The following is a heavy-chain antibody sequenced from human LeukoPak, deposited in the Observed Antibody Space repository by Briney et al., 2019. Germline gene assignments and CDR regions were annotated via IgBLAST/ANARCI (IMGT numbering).Heavy chain of an antibody. D-gene: IGHD6-13*01. CDR3: AAGQQLAY. Sequence: GSLRLSCAASGFTFSTYGMHWVRQAPGKGLEWVAVIWYDGSNKFYADSVKGRFTISRDNSKNTLYLQMNSLRVEDTAVYYCAAGQQLAYWGQGTLVTVSS. CDR2: IWYDGSNK. V-gene: IGHV3-33*01. CDR1: GFTFSTYG. J-gene: IGHJ4*02.